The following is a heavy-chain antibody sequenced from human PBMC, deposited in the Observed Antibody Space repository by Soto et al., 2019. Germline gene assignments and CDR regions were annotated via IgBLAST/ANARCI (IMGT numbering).Heavy chain of an antibody. CDR2: IYYSGST. CDR3: ARGRRYYYDSSGPGGAFDI. D-gene: IGHD3-22*01. V-gene: IGHV4-59*01. J-gene: IGHJ3*02. CDR1: GGSISSYY. Sequence: SETLSLTCTVSGGSISSYYWSWIRQPPGKGLEWIGYIYYSGSTDYNPSLESRVTISVDTSKNQFSLKLSSVTAADTAVYYCARGRRYYYDSSGPGGAFDIWGQGTMVTVSS.